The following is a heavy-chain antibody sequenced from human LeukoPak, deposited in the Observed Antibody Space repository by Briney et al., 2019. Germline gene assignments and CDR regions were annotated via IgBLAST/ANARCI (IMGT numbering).Heavy chain of an antibody. Sequence: PSETLSLTCAVYGGSFSGYYWSWIRQPPGKGLEWIGEINHSGSTNYNPSLKGRVTMSVDTSKKQISLKLDSVTAADTAVYYCAACNFDFLTGYNYWGQGALVTVSS. CDR3: AACNFDFLTGYNY. D-gene: IGHD3-9*01. J-gene: IGHJ4*02. CDR1: GGSFSGYY. V-gene: IGHV4-34*06. CDR2: INHSGST.